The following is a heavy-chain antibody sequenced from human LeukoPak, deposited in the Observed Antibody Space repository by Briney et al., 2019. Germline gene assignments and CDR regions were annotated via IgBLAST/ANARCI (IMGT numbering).Heavy chain of an antibody. Sequence: SETLSLTCTVSGGSISSYYWSWIRQPPGKGLEWIGYIYDSGSTNYNPSLKSRVTISVDTSKNQFSLKLSSVTAADTAVFYCASLTTADAFDVWGQGTLVTVSS. V-gene: IGHV4-59*01. CDR3: ASLTTADAFDV. CDR2: IYDSGST. CDR1: GGSISSYY. D-gene: IGHD3-22*01. J-gene: IGHJ3*01.